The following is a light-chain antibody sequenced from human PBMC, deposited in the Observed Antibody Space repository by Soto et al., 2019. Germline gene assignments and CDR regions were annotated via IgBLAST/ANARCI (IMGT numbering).Light chain of an antibody. CDR2: SNN. CDR1: SSNIGSHY. Sequence: QLVLTQPPSASGTPGQRVTISCSGSSSNIGSHYVYCYQQLPGTAPKLLIYSNNQRPSGVPDRFSGSKSGTSASLAISGLRSEDEADYYCAAWDDSLSGPVFGGGTKLTVL. CDR3: AAWDDSLSGPV. V-gene: IGLV1-47*02. J-gene: IGLJ2*01.